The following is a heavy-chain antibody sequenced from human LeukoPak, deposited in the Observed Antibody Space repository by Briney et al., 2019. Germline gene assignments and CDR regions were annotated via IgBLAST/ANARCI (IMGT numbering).Heavy chain of an antibody. CDR3: ANGALGGATRAFDY. D-gene: IGHD1-26*01. Sequence: GGSLRLSCAASGFTFSSYGMHWVRQAPGKGLEWVAVIRYDGSNKYYADSVKGRFTISRDNSKNTLYLQMNSLRAEDTAVYYCANGALGGATRAFDYWGQGTLVTVSS. V-gene: IGHV3-30*02. J-gene: IGHJ4*02. CDR1: GFTFSSYG. CDR2: IRYDGSNK.